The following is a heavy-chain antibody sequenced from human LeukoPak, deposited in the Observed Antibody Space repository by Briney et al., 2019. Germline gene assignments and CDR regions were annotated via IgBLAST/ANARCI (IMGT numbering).Heavy chain of an antibody. CDR1: GGTFSSYA. CDR2: IIPIFGTA. D-gene: IGHD3-22*01. Sequence: ASVKVSCKASGGTFSSYAISWVRQAPGQGLEWMGGIIPIFGTANYAQKFQGRVTITTDESTSTAYMELSSLRSEDTAVYYCARDPYYYDSSGYYYGYWGQGTLVTVSS. J-gene: IGHJ4*02. V-gene: IGHV1-69*05. CDR3: ARDPYYYDSSGYYYGY.